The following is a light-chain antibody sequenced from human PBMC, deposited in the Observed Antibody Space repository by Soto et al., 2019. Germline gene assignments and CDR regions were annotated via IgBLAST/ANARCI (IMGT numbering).Light chain of an antibody. CDR2: DAS. CDR3: QQYNNWPPPIT. Sequence: ELVLTQSPATLSLSPGERATLSCRASQSVSTYLAWYQQKPGQAPRLLIYDASNRATGIPARFSGSGSGTEFTLTISSLQSEDFAVYYCQQYNNWPPPITFGQGTRLEIK. CDR1: QSVSTY. J-gene: IGKJ5*01. V-gene: IGKV3-11*01.